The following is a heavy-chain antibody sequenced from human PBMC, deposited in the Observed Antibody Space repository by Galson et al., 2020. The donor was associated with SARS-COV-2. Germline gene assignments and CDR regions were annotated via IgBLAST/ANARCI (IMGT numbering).Heavy chain of an antibody. CDR2: VNPNNGDT. CDR3: ARQLSPPREGRDGWGSFFYFDA. D-gene: IGHD3-16*01. CDR1: GFTFTDYF. V-gene: IGHV1-2*06. Sequence: ASVKVSCKGSGFTFTDYFIHWLRQTPGQGPEWMGRVNPNNGDTKVADKFQGRVSMTGGTSLSAVFLDLSSLTSDDTAVYYCARQLSPPREGRDGWGSFFYFDAWGQGTLVTVSS. J-gene: IGHJ4*03.